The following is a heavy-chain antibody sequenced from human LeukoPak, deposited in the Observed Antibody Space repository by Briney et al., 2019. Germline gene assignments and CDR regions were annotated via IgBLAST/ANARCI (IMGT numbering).Heavy chain of an antibody. J-gene: IGHJ4*02. CDR2: ISSSSSSYI. V-gene: IGHV3-21*01. D-gene: IGHD5-12*01. CDR3: ARVISGGGPLIVATPYYFDY. Sequence: GGSLRLSCAASGFTFSSYSMNWVRQAPGKGLEWVSSISSSSSSYIYYADSVKGRFTISRDNAKNSLYLQMNSLRAEDTAVYYCARVISGGGPLIVATPYYFDYWGQGTLVTVSS. CDR1: GFTFSSYS.